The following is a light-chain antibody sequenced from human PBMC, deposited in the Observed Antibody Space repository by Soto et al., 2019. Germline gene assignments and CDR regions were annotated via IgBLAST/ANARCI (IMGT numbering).Light chain of an antibody. CDR2: GAS. Sequence: EIVLTQSPGTLSLSPGERATLSCWASQSVSSSYLAWYQQKPGQAPRLLIYGASNRATGIPDRFSGSGSGTDYTLTISRLEPGDFAVYYCQQYGNSPLLTFGGGTKVEI. J-gene: IGKJ4*01. CDR3: QQYGNSPLLT. V-gene: IGKV3-20*01. CDR1: QSVSSSY.